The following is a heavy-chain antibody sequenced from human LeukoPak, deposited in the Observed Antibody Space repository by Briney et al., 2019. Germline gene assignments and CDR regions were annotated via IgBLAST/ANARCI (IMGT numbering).Heavy chain of an antibody. V-gene: IGHV3-23*01. CDR1: GFTFSSYA. CDR3: AKGREGNYYDSPLDY. Sequence: GGSLRLSCAASGFTFSSYAMSWVRQAPGKGLEWVSAISGSGGSTYYADAVKGRFTISRDNSKNTLYLQMNSLRAEDTAVHYCAKGREGNYYDSPLDYWGQGTLVTVSS. J-gene: IGHJ4*02. CDR2: ISGSGGST. D-gene: IGHD3-22*01.